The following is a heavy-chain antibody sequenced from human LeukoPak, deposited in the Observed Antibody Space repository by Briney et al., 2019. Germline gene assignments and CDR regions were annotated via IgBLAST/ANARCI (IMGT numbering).Heavy chain of an antibody. D-gene: IGHD1-26*01. CDR2: SNDSGGT. J-gene: IGHJ6*03. Sequence: SETLSLTCAVYGGTFSGYYWSWIRQPPGKRLEWVGESNDSGGTNYNPSLKSRVTISADKSKNQVSLKLTSVTAADTAVYYCARLSVIVGATLEYYYYYMDVWGQGTTVTVSS. CDR1: GGTFSGYY. V-gene: IGHV4-34*01. CDR3: ARLSVIVGATLEYYYYYMDV.